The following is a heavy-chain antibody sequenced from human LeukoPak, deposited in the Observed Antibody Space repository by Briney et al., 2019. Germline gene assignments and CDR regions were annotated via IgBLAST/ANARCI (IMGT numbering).Heavy chain of an antibody. Sequence: GGSLRLSCAASGFTFSSYAMSWVRQAPGEGLEWVSAISASGGGTYYADSVKGRFTISRDNSKNTLYLQMNSLRAEDTAVYYCAKDRGYFDYWGQGTLVTVSS. CDR2: ISASGGGT. CDR3: AKDRGYFDY. CDR1: GFTFSSYA. V-gene: IGHV3-23*01. J-gene: IGHJ4*02. D-gene: IGHD3-10*01.